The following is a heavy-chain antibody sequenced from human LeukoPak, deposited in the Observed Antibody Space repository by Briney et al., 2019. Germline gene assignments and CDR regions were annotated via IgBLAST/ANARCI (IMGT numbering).Heavy chain of an antibody. CDR1: GYTFTGHY. CDR3: ARDLVVVVAAPRHFDY. CDR2: INPNSGGT. Sequence: ASVKVSCKASGYTFTGHYMHWVRQAPGQGLEWMGWINPNSGGTNYAQKFQGRVTMTRDTSISTAYMELSRLRSDDTAVYYCARDLVVVVAAPRHFDYWGQGTLVTVSS. D-gene: IGHD2-15*01. V-gene: IGHV1-2*02. J-gene: IGHJ4*02.